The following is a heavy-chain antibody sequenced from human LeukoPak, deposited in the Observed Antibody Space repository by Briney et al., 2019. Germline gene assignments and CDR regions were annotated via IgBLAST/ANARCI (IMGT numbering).Heavy chain of an antibody. Sequence: PSETLFLTCTVSGGSISSYYWSWIRQPPGKGLEWIGYIYYSGSTNYNPSLKSRVTISVDTSKNQFSLKLSSVTAADTAVYYCARHRWGFYGDYYYYYGMDVWGQGTTVTVSS. J-gene: IGHJ6*02. CDR2: IYYSGST. CDR1: GGSISSYY. CDR3: ARHRWGFYGDYYYYYGMDV. V-gene: IGHV4-59*08. D-gene: IGHD4-17*01.